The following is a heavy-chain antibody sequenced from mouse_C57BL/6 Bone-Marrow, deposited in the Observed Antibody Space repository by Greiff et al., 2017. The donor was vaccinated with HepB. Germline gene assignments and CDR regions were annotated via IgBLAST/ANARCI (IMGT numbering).Heavy chain of an antibody. CDR1: GYTFTSYW. V-gene: IGHV1-5*01. J-gene: IGHJ1*03. CDR2: IDPGNSDT. D-gene: IGHD1-1*01. CDR3: AGDSYGYWYCDV. Sequence: EVQLQQSGTVLAKPGASVKMSCKTSGYTFTSYWMHWVKQRPGQGLEWIGAIDPGNSDTSYNQKFKGKAKLTAVKSASTAYMELSSLTTEDAAVDYCAGDSYGYWYCDVGGRGTAVTVSA.